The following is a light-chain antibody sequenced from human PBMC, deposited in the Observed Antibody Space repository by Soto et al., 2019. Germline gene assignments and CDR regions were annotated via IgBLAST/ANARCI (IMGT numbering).Light chain of an antibody. V-gene: IGKV1-5*01. CDR2: DAS. Sequence: IQVAQSPSTLSASVGDTVTITCRASQTISGWLAWYQQIPGKAPNLLIFDASTLESGVPSRFSGSWAGTTFTLTISSLQADYFCTYYFLPEHRYYRTFGQGTMVDIK. J-gene: IGKJ1*01. CDR1: QTISGW. CDR3: LPEHRYYRT.